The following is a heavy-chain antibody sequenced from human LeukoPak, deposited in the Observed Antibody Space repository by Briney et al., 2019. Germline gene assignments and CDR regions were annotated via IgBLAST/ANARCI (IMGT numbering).Heavy chain of an antibody. J-gene: IGHJ5*02. CDR2: ISSTGRT. CDR1: GASISSDTYF. Sequence: SETLSLTCTVYGASISSDTYFWSWIRQPAGKGLEWIGRISSTGRTDYNPSLTSRVTISIDTSKNQLSMQLNSVTAADTAVYYCAKGAGPPWFDPWGQGTLVTVSS. CDR3: AKGAGPPWFDP. V-gene: IGHV4-61*02. D-gene: IGHD6-19*01.